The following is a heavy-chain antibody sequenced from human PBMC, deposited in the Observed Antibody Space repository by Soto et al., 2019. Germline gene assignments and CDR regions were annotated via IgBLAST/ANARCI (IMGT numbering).Heavy chain of an antibody. V-gene: IGHV2-5*02. CDR2: IYWDDDK. J-gene: IGHJ4*02. D-gene: IGHD6-19*01. CDR1: GFSLSSTRMA. CDR3: AHIVVAGLGYYFDY. Sequence: QITLKESGPTLVKPTQTLTLTCTFSGFSLSSTRMAVCWIRQPPGTALEWLALIYWDDDKRYSPFLKSRLTITKDTAKNQVVLTLSHMDPVDTARYSCAHIVVAGLGYYFDYWGQGTLVTVSS.